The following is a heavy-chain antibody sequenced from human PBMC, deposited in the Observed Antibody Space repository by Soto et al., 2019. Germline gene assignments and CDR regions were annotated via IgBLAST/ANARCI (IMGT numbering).Heavy chain of an antibody. J-gene: IGHJ5*02. Sequence: SETLSLTCAVYGGSFIGYYWSWIRQPPGKGLEWIGEINHSGSTNYNPSLKSRVTISVDTSKNQFSLKLSSVTAADTAVYYCARGPPGSSSSGRGRWFDPWGQGTLVTVSS. CDR2: INHSGST. V-gene: IGHV4-34*01. CDR3: ARGPPGSSSSGRGRWFDP. D-gene: IGHD6-6*01. CDR1: GGSFIGYY.